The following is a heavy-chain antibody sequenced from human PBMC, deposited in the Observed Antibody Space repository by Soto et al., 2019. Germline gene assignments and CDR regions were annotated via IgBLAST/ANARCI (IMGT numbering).Heavy chain of an antibody. CDR3: ARGAKDLRYYYYYMDV. Sequence: PSQTLSLTCAISGDSVSSNSAAWNWIRQSPSRGLEWLGRTYYRSKWYNDYAVSVKSRITINPDTSKNQFSLQLNSVTPEDTAVYYCARGAKDLRYYYYYMDVWGKGTTVTVSS. CDR1: GDSVSSNSAA. V-gene: IGHV6-1*01. CDR2: TYYRSKWYN. J-gene: IGHJ6*03. D-gene: IGHD2-15*01.